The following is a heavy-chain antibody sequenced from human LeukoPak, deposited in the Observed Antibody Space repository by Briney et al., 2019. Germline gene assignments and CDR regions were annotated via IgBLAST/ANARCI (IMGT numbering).Heavy chain of an antibody. V-gene: IGHV3-7*01. CDR3: ARDRGYSSFDY. CDR2: INPDGSEK. D-gene: IGHD6-19*01. J-gene: IGHJ4*02. CDR1: GFTFRTSW. Sequence: GSLRLSCGASGFTFRTSWMNWVRQAPGKGLEWVASINPDGSEKYSVDSVKGRFTISRDNAKNSLYPQMNSLRAEDTAVYYCARDRGYSSFDYWGQGTLVTVSS.